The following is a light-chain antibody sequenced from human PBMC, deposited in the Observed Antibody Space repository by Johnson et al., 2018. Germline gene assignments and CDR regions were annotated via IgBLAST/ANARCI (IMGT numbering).Light chain of an antibody. CDR1: SSNIGNNY. CDR2: ENN. J-gene: IGLJ1*01. CDR3: GTWDSRLSAGNV. Sequence: QSVLTQPPSVSAAPGQKVTISCSGSSSNIGNNYVSWYQQLPGTAPKLLIYENNKRPSGIPDRFSGSKSGTSATLGITGLQTGDEADDYCGTWDSRLSAGNVFGTGTKCTVL. V-gene: IGLV1-51*02.